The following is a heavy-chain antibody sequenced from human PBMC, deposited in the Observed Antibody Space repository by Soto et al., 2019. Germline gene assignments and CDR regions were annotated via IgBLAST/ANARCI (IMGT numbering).Heavy chain of an antibody. V-gene: IGHV3-74*01. CDR3: SRDVVVGAKALNY. CDR1: EITLNIYW. D-gene: IGHD2-15*01. CDR2: INPESTTL. Sequence: GGSLRLSCTASEITLNIYWMHWIRQAPGKGLVWVSRINPESTTLTYADSVTGRFTISRDSAKNSLYLQMNSLRVEDTAVYFCSRDVVVGAKALNYWGQGALVTVSS. J-gene: IGHJ4*02.